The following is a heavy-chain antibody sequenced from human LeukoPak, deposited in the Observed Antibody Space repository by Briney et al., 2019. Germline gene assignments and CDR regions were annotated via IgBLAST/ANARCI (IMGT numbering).Heavy chain of an antibody. J-gene: IGHJ4*02. CDR1: GYSFTGYY. V-gene: IGHV1-2*02. D-gene: IGHD5-18*01. CDR3: ARDHGYTYGNYFDY. CDR2: INPNSGVT. Sequence: ASVKVSCKASGYSFTGYYMHWVRQAPGQGLEWMGWINPNSGVTNYAQKFQGRVTMTRDTSISTAYMELSRLTSDDTAVYYCARDHGYTYGNYFDYWGQGTLVTVSS.